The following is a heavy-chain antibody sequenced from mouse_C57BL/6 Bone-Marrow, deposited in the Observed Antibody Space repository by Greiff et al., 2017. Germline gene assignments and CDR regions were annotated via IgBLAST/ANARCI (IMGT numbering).Heavy chain of an antibody. D-gene: IGHD4-1*01. J-gene: IGHJ1*03. CDR2: ISSGGSYT. CDR3: AWDWYVDV. Sequence: EVQGVESGGDLVKPGGSLKLSCAASGFTFSSYGMSWVRQTPDKRLEWVATISSGGSYTYYPDSVKGRFTISRDNAKNTLYLQMSSLKSEDTAMYYWAWDWYVDVWGTGTTVTVSS. CDR1: GFTFSSYG. V-gene: IGHV5-6*01.